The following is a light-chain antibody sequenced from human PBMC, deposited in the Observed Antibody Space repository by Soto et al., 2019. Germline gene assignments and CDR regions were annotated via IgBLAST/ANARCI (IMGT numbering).Light chain of an antibody. J-gene: IGKJ5*01. CDR1: HDISTF. Sequence: FAPPPTLLFGSIGGRVTIPFTASHDISTFLAWYQQKPGKAPKLLIYEASTLQSGVPSRFSGSGSGTEFTLTISGLLPEDFAAYHCQQLYTLPFTFGQGTRLEIK. CDR3: QQLYTLPFT. CDR2: EAS. V-gene: IGKV1-9*01.